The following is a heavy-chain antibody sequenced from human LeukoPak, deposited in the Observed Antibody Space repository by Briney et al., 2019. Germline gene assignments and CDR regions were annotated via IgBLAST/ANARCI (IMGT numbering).Heavy chain of an antibody. D-gene: IGHD3-10*01. CDR1: GFTFSSYA. CDR3: AREVGGSGSY. V-gene: IGHV3-23*01. Sequence: GGSLRLSCAASGFTFSSYAMSWVRQAPGKGLEWVSAISGSGGSTYYADSVKGRFTISRDNAKNSLYLQMNSLRAEDTAVYYCAREVGGSGSYWGQGTLVTVSS. J-gene: IGHJ4*02. CDR2: ISGSGGST.